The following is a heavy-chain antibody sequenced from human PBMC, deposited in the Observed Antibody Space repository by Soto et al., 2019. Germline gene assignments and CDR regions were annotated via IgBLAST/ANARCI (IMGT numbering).Heavy chain of an antibody. V-gene: IGHV4-4*07. Sequence: QVQLHESGPGLVKPSETPSLICNVSGDSIGRFYWSWIRQSAGKGLEWIGRVYSTGGVTYNPALKGRVTISLDRSNNHVSLEMNSVTAADTAVYFCARDLSGTGLDIWGRGTRVSVSS. J-gene: IGHJ6*02. CDR3: ARDLSGTGLDI. CDR1: GDSIGRFY. CDR2: VYSTGGV. D-gene: IGHD1-26*01.